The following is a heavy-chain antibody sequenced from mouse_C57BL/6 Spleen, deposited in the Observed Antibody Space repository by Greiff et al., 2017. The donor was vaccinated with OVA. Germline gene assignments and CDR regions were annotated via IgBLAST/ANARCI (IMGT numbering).Heavy chain of an antibody. Sequence: VQLQQPGTDLVKPGASVKLSCKASGYTFTSYWMHWVKQRPGQGLEWIGNINPSNGGTNYNEKFKSKATLTVDKSSSTAYMQLSSLTSEDSAVYYCARSSYDGYYERILDDWGQGTTLTVSS. V-gene: IGHV1-53*01. CDR3: ARSSYDGYYERILDD. D-gene: IGHD2-3*01. J-gene: IGHJ2*01. CDR1: GYTFTSYW. CDR2: INPSNGGT.